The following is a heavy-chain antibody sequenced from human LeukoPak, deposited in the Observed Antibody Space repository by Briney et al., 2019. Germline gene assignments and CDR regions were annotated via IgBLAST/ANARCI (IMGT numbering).Heavy chain of an antibody. J-gene: IGHJ6*03. CDR1: GGTFSSYG. Sequence: ASVKVSCKASGGTFSSYGISWVRQAPGQGLEWMGWIDPNTGGTNYAQRFQGSVTMARDTSLSTVYMELRRLTSDDTAVFYCARGYCSGSKCSGFYKYYYLDVWGKGTTVSVSS. V-gene: IGHV1-2*02. CDR3: ARGYCSGSKCSGFYKYYYLDV. D-gene: IGHD3-10*02. CDR2: IDPNTGGT.